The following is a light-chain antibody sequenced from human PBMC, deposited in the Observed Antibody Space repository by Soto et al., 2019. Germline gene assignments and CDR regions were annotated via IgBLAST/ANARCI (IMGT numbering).Light chain of an antibody. J-gene: IGKJ1*01. CDR3: QQYNSYWT. CDR2: KAT. V-gene: IGKV1-5*03. CDR1: QSISSS. Sequence: DIQMTQSPSTLSASVGDRVTITCRASQSISSSLAWYQQKPGKAPKVLIYKATSLERGFPSRFSGSGSGTEFTRIISFLQSDDFATNYCQQYNSYWTFGQGTKVEMK.